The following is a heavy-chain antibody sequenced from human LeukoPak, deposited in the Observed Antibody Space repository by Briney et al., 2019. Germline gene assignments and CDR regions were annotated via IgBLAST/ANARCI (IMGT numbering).Heavy chain of an antibody. CDR3: ARGGGGGYYSGFNY. D-gene: IGHD3-22*01. Sequence: SVTVSFKASGGTFSSYAISWVRQAPGQGLGWVGRIIPILGIANYAQKFQGRVTITADKSTSTAYMELSSLRSEDTAVYYCARGGGGGYYSGFNYWGQGTLVTVSS. J-gene: IGHJ4*02. CDR1: GGTFSSYA. V-gene: IGHV1-69*04. CDR2: IIPILGIA.